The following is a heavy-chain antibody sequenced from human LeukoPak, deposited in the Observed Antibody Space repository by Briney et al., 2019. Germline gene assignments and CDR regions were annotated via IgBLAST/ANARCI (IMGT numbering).Heavy chain of an antibody. CDR1: GYSFNSGYS. J-gene: IGHJ5*02. CDR3: ARNSSLTTVKGGWFDP. D-gene: IGHD4-11*01. CDR2: IYHSGYA. Sequence: PSETLSLTCAVSGYSFNSGYSWGWIRPRPGKGMEWIGNIYHSGYAYYNPSLKSRVTISMDTSKNPFFLKLSSVTAADTAVYYCARNSSLTTVKGGWFDPWGQGTLVTVSS. V-gene: IGHV4-38-2*01.